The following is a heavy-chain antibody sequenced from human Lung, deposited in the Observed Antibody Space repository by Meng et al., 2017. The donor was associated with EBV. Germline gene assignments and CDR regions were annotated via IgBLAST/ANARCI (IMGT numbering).Heavy chain of an antibody. J-gene: IGHJ5*02. CDR1: GGSIRFGDYY. V-gene: IGHV4-30-4*08. CDR2: IYDSGST. CDR3: AREYSSSSGLPGP. Sequence: AQLPESGPGLVKPSQTLSLTCTVSGGSIRFGDYYWSWIRQPPGKGLEWIGYIYDSGSTSYNPSLMSRVTISVDTSRNQFSLKLTSVTAADTAVYYCAREYSSSSGLPGPWGQGTLVTVSS. D-gene: IGHD6-6*01.